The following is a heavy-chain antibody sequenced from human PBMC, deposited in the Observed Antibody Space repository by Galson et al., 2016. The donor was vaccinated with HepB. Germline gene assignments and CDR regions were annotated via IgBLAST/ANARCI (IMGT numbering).Heavy chain of an antibody. CDR2: IYYSGST. J-gene: IGHJ6*02. CDR3: ARSALDYAISAGYYRPLAMDV. CDR1: GGSMSTYY. D-gene: IGHD3-9*01. Sequence: ETLSLTCTVSGGSMSTYYWSWIRQPPGKGLEWIGYIYYSGSTNCNPSLKSRVTISVDTSKNQFSLKLSSVTAADTAVYFCARSALDYAISAGYYRPLAMDVWGQGTTVTVS. V-gene: IGHV4-59*01.